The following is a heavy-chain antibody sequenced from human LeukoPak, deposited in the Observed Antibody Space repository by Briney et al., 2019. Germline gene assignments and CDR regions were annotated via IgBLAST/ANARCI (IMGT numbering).Heavy chain of an antibody. V-gene: IGHV1-18*01. CDR2: ISAYNGNT. Sequence: ASVKVSCKASGYTFTSYGISWVRQAPGQGLEWMGWISAYNGNTNYAQKLQGRVTMTTDTSTSTAYMELRSLRSDDTAVYYCARGRLGYCSNTSCYPHWFDPWGQGTLVTVSS. CDR1: GYTFTSYG. CDR3: ARGRLGYCSNTSCYPHWFDP. J-gene: IGHJ5*02. D-gene: IGHD2-2*01.